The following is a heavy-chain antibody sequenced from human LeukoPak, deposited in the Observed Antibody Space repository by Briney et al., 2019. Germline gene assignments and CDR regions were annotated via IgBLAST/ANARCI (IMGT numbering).Heavy chain of an antibody. CDR3: ARNPHVDTAMVGGGAYGMDV. CDR2: INHSGST. CDR1: GGSFSGYS. D-gene: IGHD5-18*01. V-gene: IGHV4-34*01. J-gene: IGHJ6*02. Sequence: SETLSLTCAVYGGSFSGYSWRWIRQPPGKGLEWIGEINHSGSTNYNPSLKSRVTISVDTSKNQFSLKLSSVTAADTAVYYCARNPHVDTAMVGGGAYGMDVWGQGTTVTVSS.